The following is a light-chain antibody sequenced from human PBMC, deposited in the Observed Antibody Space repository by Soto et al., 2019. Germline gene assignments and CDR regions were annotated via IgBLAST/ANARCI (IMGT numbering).Light chain of an antibody. V-gene: IGLV1-44*01. CDR3: AAWDDSLNAWV. CDR2: SNN. Sequence: QSVLTQPPSASGTPGQRVTISCSGSSSNIGSNTVNWYQQLPGTAPKRLIYSNNQRPSGVPDRFSGSKFGTSASLAISGLLYEDEADYYCAAWDDSLNAWVFGGGTKLTVL. J-gene: IGLJ3*02. CDR1: SSNIGSNT.